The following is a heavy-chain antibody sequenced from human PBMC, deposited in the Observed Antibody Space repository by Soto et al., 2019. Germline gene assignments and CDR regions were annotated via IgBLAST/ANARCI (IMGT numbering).Heavy chain of an antibody. CDR3: AGTTSLQWYYMDV. CDR2: TYYRSRGYN. J-gene: IGHJ6*03. D-gene: IGHD1-7*01. CDR1: GHSDSSNHAS. Sequence: SQTLSLTSALSGHSDSSNHASSHWIRHSPSCSLEWLGRTYYRSRGYNDYAVSVKIRITVNRDTSKIQFSLHLNSVTPEDTAVYYCAGTTSLQWYYMDVWDKGTTVTVSS. V-gene: IGHV6-1*01.